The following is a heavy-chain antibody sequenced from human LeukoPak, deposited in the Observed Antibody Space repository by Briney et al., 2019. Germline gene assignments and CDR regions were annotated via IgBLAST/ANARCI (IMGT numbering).Heavy chain of an antibody. CDR1: GFTFSSYG. CDR2: IRYDGSNK. J-gene: IGHJ4*02. CDR3: AKDARVTMVRGVSYYFDY. V-gene: IGHV3-30*02. D-gene: IGHD3-10*01. Sequence: GGSLRLSCAASGFTFSSYGMHWVRQAPGKGLEWVAFIRYDGSNKYYADSVKGRFTISTDNSKNTLYLQMNSLRAEDTAVYYCAKDARVTMVRGVSYYFDYWGQGTLVTVSS.